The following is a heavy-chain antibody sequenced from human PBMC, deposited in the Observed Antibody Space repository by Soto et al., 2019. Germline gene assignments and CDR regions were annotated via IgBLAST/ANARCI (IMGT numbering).Heavy chain of an antibody. CDR2: ISTGDSPI. CDR3: ATVCRFCSGSNSLY. Sequence: EVQLVESGRALVQPGGSLRLSCAASGFTFSNYAMNWVRQAPGKGLEWVSYISTGDSPIYYADSVKGRFTISRDNANKSLYLQMISLRAEDTAVYYCATVCRFCSGSNSLYWGRGTLVTVSS. V-gene: IGHV3-48*01. J-gene: IGHJ4*02. D-gene: IGHD2-15*01. CDR1: GFTFSNYA.